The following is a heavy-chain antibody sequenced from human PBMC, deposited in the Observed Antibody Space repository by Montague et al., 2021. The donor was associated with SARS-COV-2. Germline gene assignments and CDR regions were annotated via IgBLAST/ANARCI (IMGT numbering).Heavy chain of an antibody. J-gene: IGHJ3*02. D-gene: IGHD3-22*01. CDR1: GGSFSGHY. CDR2: INHSGST. V-gene: IGHV4-34*01. CDR3: ARARTRITMIVVVIDAFDI. Sequence: SETLSLTCAVYGGSFSGHYWSWIRQPPGKGLEWIGEINHSGSTNYNPSLKSRVTISVDTSKNQFSLKLSSVTAADTAVYYCARARTRITMIVVVIDAFDIWGQGTMVTVSS.